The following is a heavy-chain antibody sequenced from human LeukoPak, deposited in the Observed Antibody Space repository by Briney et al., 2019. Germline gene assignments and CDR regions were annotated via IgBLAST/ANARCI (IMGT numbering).Heavy chain of an antibody. V-gene: IGHV4-4*07. D-gene: IGHD5-12*01. CDR1: GESITYYY. Sequence: PSGTLSLTCTVSGESITYYYWSWIRQPAGKGLEWIGRIYSSGSTNYNPSLKSRVTMSLDTSKKQFSLKLTSVTAAGTAVYYCARHKGGYTVYYFDYWGQGTLVTVSS. J-gene: IGHJ4*02. CDR2: IYSSGST. CDR3: ARHKGGYTVYYFDY.